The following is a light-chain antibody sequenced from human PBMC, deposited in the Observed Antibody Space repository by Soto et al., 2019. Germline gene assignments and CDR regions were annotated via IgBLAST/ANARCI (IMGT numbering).Light chain of an antibody. V-gene: IGKV3-20*01. Sequence: EIVLTQFPGTLSLSPWERATLSCRASQSVSDSSLAWYQQKVGRAPRVLIYGASSRATGIPDRFSGGGSGTDFTLTITRLEPEDFAVYYCQQYGSSPRTFGQGTRLEIK. CDR3: QQYGSSPRT. CDR2: GAS. CDR1: QSVSDSS. J-gene: IGKJ5*01.